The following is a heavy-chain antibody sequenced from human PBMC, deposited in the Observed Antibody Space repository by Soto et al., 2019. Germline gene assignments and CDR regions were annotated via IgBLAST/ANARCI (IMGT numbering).Heavy chain of an antibody. V-gene: IGHV3-11*03. Sequence: GGSLRLSCAASGFTFSDYYMSWIRQAPGKGLEWVSYISSSSSYTNYADSVKGRFTISRDNAKNSLYLQMNSLRAEDTAVYYCARQVCGGDCYSRMWWFDPWGQGTLVTVSS. D-gene: IGHD2-21*02. CDR1: GFTFSDYY. CDR3: ARQVCGGDCYSRMWWFDP. CDR2: ISSSSSYT. J-gene: IGHJ5*02.